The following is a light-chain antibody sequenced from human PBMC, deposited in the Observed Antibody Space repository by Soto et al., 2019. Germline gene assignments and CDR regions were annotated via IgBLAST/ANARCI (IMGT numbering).Light chain of an antibody. Sequence: DIQMTQSPSSLSAFVGDTVTITCQASHDIKSYLNWYQQKPGQAPKLLIYDASDVEPGVPSRFSGSGSGTDFSLTINNLQAEDTATYYCQHSDNLPIFTFGPGTKVEIK. CDR2: DAS. V-gene: IGKV1-33*01. CDR3: QHSDNLPIFT. J-gene: IGKJ3*01. CDR1: HDIKSY.